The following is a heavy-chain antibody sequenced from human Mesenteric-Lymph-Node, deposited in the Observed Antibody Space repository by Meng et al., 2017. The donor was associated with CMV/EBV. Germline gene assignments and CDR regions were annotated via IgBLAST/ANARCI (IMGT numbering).Heavy chain of an antibody. J-gene: IGHJ5*02. CDR3: ARGGGSYYDWFDP. CDR1: GGSFSTYY. V-gene: IGHV4-34*01. Sequence: SETLSLTCAVYGGSFSTYYWNWIRQPPGKGLEWIGEINHSGSTNYNPSLKSRVTISVDTSKNQFSLKLSSVTAADTAVYYCARGGGSYYDWFDPWGQGTLVTVSS. CDR2: INHSGST. D-gene: IGHD1-26*01.